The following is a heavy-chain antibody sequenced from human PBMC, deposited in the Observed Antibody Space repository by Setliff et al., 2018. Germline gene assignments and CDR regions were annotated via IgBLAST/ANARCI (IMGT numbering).Heavy chain of an antibody. V-gene: IGHV3-23*01. CDR1: GFTFSSYA. CDR3: ARGTSWYVCKY. D-gene: IGHD6-13*01. J-gene: IGHJ4*02. Sequence: GSLRLSCAASGFTFSSYAMSWVRQAPGKGLEWVSAISGSGGSTYYADSVKGRFTISRDNSKNTLYLQMNSLRAEDTAVYYCARGTSWYVCKYWGQGTLVTVSS. CDR2: ISGSGGST.